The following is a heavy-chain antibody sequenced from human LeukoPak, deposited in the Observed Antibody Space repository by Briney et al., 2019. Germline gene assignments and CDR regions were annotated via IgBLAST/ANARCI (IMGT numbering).Heavy chain of an antibody. CDR1: GGSFSGYY. V-gene: IGHV4-34*01. J-gene: IGHJ5*02. CDR2: INHSGST. Sequence: SETLSLTCAVYGGSFSGYYWSWIRQPPGKGLEWIGEINHSGSTNYNPSLKSRVTISVDTSKDQFSLKLSSVTAADTAVYYCARGGESSAWFDPWGQGTLVTVSS. CDR3: ARGGESSAWFDP. D-gene: IGHD3-16*01.